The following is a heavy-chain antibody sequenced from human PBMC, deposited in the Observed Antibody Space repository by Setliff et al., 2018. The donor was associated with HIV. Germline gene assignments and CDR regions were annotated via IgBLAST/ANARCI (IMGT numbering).Heavy chain of an antibody. Sequence: PGGSLRLSCAASGFTFSSYGIHWVRQAAGKGLEWVALMSYDGSNKYYADAVKGRFTISRDISIDTVFLQMSGLRADDAAVYFCVRGIRGSDYYGSRGYDYWGQGTLVTVSS. CDR1: GFTFSSYG. D-gene: IGHD3-22*01. J-gene: IGHJ4*02. V-gene: IGHV3-30*03. CDR2: MSYDGSNK. CDR3: VRGIRGSDYYGSRGYDY.